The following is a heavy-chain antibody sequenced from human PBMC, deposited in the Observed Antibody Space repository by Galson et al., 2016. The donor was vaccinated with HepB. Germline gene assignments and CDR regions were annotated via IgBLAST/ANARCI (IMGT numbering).Heavy chain of an antibody. D-gene: IGHD4-17*01. V-gene: IGHV3-7*03. Sequence: SLRLSCAASGFTFRNYGMTWVRQAPGKGLEWVANIKQDGSEKYYMDSVKGRFTISRDNAKNSLYLQMNSLRAEDTALYYCARYGDYVGVYSWGQGTLVTVSP. CDR1: GFTFRNYG. CDR2: IKQDGSEK. CDR3: ARYGDYVGVYS. J-gene: IGHJ4*02.